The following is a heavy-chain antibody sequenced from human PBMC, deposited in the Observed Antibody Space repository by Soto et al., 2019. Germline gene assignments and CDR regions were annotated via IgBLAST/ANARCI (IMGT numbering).Heavy chain of an antibody. J-gene: IGHJ6*02. Sequence: SVQVSSRASGGTFSSYAISWVRQPPGQGLEWRGGIIPIFGTATYAQKFQGRVTITADESTSTAYRELSSLRFEDTAVYYCARDTSEFDYYDSSGYFPPGMDVWGQGTTVTVSS. CDR2: IIPIFGTA. D-gene: IGHD3-22*01. CDR1: GGTFSSYA. V-gene: IGHV1-69*13. CDR3: ARDTSEFDYYDSSGYFPPGMDV.